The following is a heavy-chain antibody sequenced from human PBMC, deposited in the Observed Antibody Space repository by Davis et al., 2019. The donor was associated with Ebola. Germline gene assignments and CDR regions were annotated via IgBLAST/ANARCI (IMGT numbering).Heavy chain of an antibody. CDR2: SHYSGST. CDR1: GGSISSYY. Sequence: MPSETLSLTCTVSGGSISSYYWSWIRQPPGKGLEWIGSSHYSGSTNYNPSLKSRVTISVDTSKNQFSLKLSSVTAADTAVYYCARWCGGSCYYYYYGMDVWGQGTTVTVSS. D-gene: IGHD2-15*01. J-gene: IGHJ6*02. CDR3: ARWCGGSCYYYYYGMDV. V-gene: IGHV4-59*12.